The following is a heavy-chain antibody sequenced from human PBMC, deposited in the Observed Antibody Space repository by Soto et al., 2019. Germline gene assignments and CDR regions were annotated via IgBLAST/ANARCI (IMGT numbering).Heavy chain of an antibody. CDR2: ISYDGSNK. J-gene: IGHJ2*01. V-gene: IGHV3-30-3*01. Sequence: QVQLVESGGGVVQPGRSLRLSCAASGFTFSSYAMHWVRQAPGKGLEWVAVISYDGSNKYYAASVKGRFTISGDNSKNTLNLQMNSLKLEDTAVYYCARPLWRDDYNWGYFDLWGRVTLVTASS. CDR3: ARPLWRDDYNWGYFDL. CDR1: GFTFSSYA. D-gene: IGHD4-4*01.